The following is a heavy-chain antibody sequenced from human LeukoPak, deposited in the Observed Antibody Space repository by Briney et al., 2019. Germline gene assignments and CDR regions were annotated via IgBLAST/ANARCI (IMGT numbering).Heavy chain of an antibody. V-gene: IGHV4-59*08. CDR3: ARLDCFVEGCYNH. J-gene: IGHJ4*02. CDR1: GDSVPRSY. CDR2: VSSDGTT. D-gene: IGHD2-15*01. Sequence: SETLSLTCSVSGDSVPRSYWNWIRQPPGKGLEWIGYVSSDGTTNYTPPLRSRLIMSVDTAKNDISLILTSVTASDTAIYYCARLDCFVEGCYNHWGGGTLVTVSS.